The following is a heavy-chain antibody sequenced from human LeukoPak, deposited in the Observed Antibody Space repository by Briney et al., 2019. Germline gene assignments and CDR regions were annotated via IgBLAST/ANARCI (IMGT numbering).Heavy chain of an antibody. Sequence: PGGSLRLSCAASGFTFSSYAMHWVRQAPGKGLEGVAVISYDGSNKYYADSVKGRFTISRDNSKNTLYLQMNSLRAEDTAVYYCASAAIAAADMIDYWGQGTRVTVSS. CDR1: GFTFSSYA. V-gene: IGHV3-30-3*01. CDR3: ASAAIAAADMIDY. J-gene: IGHJ4*02. CDR2: ISYDGSNK. D-gene: IGHD6-13*01.